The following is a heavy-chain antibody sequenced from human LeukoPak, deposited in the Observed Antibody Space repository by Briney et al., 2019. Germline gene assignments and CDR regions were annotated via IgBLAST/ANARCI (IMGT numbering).Heavy chain of an antibody. CDR2: IYYSGTT. Sequence: SETLSLTCTVSGDSISGYYWSWIRQPPGKGLEWIGNIYYSGTTNYNPSLKSRVTMSVDTSKNQLFLQLKSVTAADTAVYYCARGGMTTVNNFDYWGQGTLVTVSS. CDR3: ARGGMTTVNNFDY. CDR1: GDSISGYY. J-gene: IGHJ4*02. V-gene: IGHV4-59*01. D-gene: IGHD4-4*01.